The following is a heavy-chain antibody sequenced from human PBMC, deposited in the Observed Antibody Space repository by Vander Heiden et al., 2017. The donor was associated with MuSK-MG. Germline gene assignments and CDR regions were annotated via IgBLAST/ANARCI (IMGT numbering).Heavy chain of an antibody. D-gene: IGHD3-16*01. V-gene: IGHV4-39*01. CDR3: VKSYGEIPYFDS. CDR2: MSYRGET. CDR1: GGSLRRSDYY. J-gene: IGHJ4*02. Sequence: HLQLQESGPGLVKPSETLSLTCSVSGGSLRRSDYYWGWIRQSPGKGLEWFGSMSYRGETYYNPSLKSRVTVFVDTSKNQFSLKLTSVTAADTAVYYCVKSYGEIPYFDSWCQGTLVTVSS.